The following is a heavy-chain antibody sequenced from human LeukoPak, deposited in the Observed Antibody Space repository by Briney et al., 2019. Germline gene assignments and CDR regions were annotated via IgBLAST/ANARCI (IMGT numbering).Heavy chain of an antibody. V-gene: IGHV1-2*02. Sequence: ASVKVSCKASGYTFTGYYMHWVRQAPGQGLEWMGWINPNSGGTNYAQKFQGRVTMTRDTSISAAYMGLSRLRSDDTAVYYCAREGYGDQRAYYYYYGMDVWGQGTTVTVSS. CDR2: INPNSGGT. D-gene: IGHD4-17*01. CDR1: GYTFTGYY. J-gene: IGHJ6*02. CDR3: AREGYGDQRAYYYYYGMDV.